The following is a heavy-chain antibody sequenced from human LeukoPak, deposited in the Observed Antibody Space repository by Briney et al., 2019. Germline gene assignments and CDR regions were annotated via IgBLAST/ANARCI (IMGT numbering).Heavy chain of an antibody. J-gene: IGHJ4*02. CDR1: GFTFSSYW. CDR2: IKQDGREK. V-gene: IGHV3-7*01. D-gene: IGHD3-3*01. CDR3: ARDQGDFWSGYGRDY. Sequence: GGSLTLSCAASGFTFSSYWMSWVRQAQGKGLEWVANIKQDGREKYYVDSVKGRFTISRDNAKNSLYLQMNSLRAEDTAVYYCARDQGDFWSGYGRDYWGQGTLVTVSS.